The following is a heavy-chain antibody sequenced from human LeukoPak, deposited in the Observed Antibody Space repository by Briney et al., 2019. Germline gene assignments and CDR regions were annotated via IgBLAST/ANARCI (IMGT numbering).Heavy chain of an antibody. CDR3: ARGGYYYYYTYV. V-gene: IGHV4-59*11. J-gene: IGHJ6*03. CDR2: IYYSGST. Sequence: SETLSLTCTVSGGSISSHYWSWIRQPPGKGLEWIGYIYYSGSTNYNPSLKSRVTISVDTSKNQFSLKLSSVTAADTAVYYCARGGYYYYYTYVWGKGTTVTVSS. CDR1: GGSISSHY.